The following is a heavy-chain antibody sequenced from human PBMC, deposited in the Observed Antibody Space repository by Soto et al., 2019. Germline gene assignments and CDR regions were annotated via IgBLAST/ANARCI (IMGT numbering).Heavy chain of an antibody. CDR3: AREQGDTAMVDY. V-gene: IGHV4-59*01. J-gene: IGHJ4*02. D-gene: IGHD5-18*01. Sequence: PSETLSLTCTVSGGSISSYYWSWIRQPPGKGLEWIGYIYYSGSTSYNPSLKGRVTISVDTSKNQFSLKLSSVTAADTAVYYCAREQGDTAMVDYWGQGTLVTVSS. CDR2: IYYSGST. CDR1: GGSISSYY.